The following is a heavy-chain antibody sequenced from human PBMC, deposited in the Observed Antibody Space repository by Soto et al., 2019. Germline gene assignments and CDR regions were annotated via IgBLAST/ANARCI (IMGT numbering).Heavy chain of an antibody. CDR2: IIPIFGTA. CDR1: RGTFSSYA. V-gene: IGHV1-69*13. J-gene: IGHJ4*02. D-gene: IGHD2-15*01. Sequence: VKVSFKASRGTFSSYAISWVRQAPGQGLEWMGGIIPIFGTANYAQKFQGRVTITADESTSTAYMELSSLRSEDTAVYYCAREVLLRGFDYWGQGTLVTVSS. CDR3: AREVLLRGFDY.